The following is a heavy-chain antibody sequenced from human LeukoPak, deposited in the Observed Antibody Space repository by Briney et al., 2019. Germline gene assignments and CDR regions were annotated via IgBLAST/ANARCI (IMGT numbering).Heavy chain of an antibody. D-gene: IGHD2-15*01. J-gene: IGHJ6*03. CDR1: GYTFTGYY. V-gene: IGHV1-8*02. Sequence: GASVKVSCKASGYTFTGYYMHWVRQAPGQGLEWMGWINPNSGNTGYAQKFQGRVTMTRNTSISTAYMELSSLRSEDTAVYYCARRGVVAASRYYYYYYMEVWGKGTTVTISS. CDR2: INPNSGNT. CDR3: ARRGVVAASRYYYYYYMEV.